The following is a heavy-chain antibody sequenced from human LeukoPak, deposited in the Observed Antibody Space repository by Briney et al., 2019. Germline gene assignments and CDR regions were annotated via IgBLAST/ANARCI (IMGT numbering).Heavy chain of an antibody. CDR1: GFTFSNQW. Sequence: GGSLRLSCAASGFTFSNQWMSWARQAPGKGLEWVAVISYDGSNKYYADSVKGRFTISRDNSKNTLYLQMNSLRAEDTAVYYCAREGVVVPAAMPFAGDFDYWGQGTLVTVSS. CDR2: ISYDGSNK. D-gene: IGHD2-2*01. V-gene: IGHV3-30-3*01. CDR3: AREGVVVPAAMPFAGDFDY. J-gene: IGHJ4*02.